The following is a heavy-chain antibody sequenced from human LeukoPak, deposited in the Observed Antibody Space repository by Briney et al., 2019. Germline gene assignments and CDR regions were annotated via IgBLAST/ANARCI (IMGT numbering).Heavy chain of an antibody. CDR2: ISGSGGST. D-gene: IGHD6-13*01. CDR3: VKDESSSYRAYYFDY. Sequence: PGGSLRLSCAASGFTISSYAMSWVRQAPGKGLEWVSAISGSGGSTYYADSVKGRFTISRDNSKNTLYLQMNSLRAEDTAVYYCVKDESSSYRAYYFDYWGQGTLVTVSS. V-gene: IGHV3-23*01. J-gene: IGHJ4*02. CDR1: GFTISSYA.